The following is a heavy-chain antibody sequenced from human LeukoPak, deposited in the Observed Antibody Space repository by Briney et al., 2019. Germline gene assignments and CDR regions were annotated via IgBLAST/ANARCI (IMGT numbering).Heavy chain of an antibody. Sequence: PSETLSLTCTVSGGSISSSGFYWGWIRQPPGKGLEWIGNIYYSGSTYYNPSLKSRVTISVDTSKNQFSLKLSSLTAADTAVYYCARYGRRGLLDAFGIWGQGTMVTVSS. CDR2: IYYSGST. D-gene: IGHD2-15*01. J-gene: IGHJ3*02. V-gene: IGHV4-39*01. CDR1: GGSISSSGFY. CDR3: ARYGRRGLLDAFGI.